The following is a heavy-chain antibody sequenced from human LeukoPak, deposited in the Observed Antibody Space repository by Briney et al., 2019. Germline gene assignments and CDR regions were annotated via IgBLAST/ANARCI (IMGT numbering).Heavy chain of an antibody. V-gene: IGHV3-48*01. CDR2: ISGGGDTI. Sequence: GGSLRLSCAASGFTFSPYNMNWVRPAPGKGLEWVSYISGGGDTIYYADSVKGRFTISRDNAKNSLFLQMNSLRAEDTAVYYCARDLFSYCSSTSCPYYYYYYMDVWGKGTTVTVSS. CDR3: ARDLFSYCSSTSCPYYYYYYMDV. CDR1: GFTFSPYN. J-gene: IGHJ6*03. D-gene: IGHD2-2*01.